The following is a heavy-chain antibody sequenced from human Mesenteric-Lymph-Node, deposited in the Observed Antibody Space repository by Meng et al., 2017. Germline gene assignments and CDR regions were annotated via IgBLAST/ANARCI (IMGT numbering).Heavy chain of an antibody. J-gene: IGHJ4*02. V-gene: IGHV3-23*01. CDR1: GDSFVRNA. D-gene: IGHD6-13*01. CDR2: ISADGGST. CDR3: TTRRLSSSWYVEDFDY. Sequence: GESLKISCAASGDSFVRNAVTWVHQAPGKGLEWVSTISADGGSTFYADAVKGRFTISRDNSKSMLYLQMNSLKTEDAAVYYCTTRRLSSSWYVEDFDYWGQGTLVTVSS.